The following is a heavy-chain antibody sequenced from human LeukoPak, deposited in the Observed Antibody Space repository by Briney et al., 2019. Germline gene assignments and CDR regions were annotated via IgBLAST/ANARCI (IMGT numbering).Heavy chain of an antibody. CDR3: ARSLTNSFDY. J-gene: IGHJ4*02. D-gene: IGHD4-11*01. Sequence: SQTLSLTCTVSSGSFSSGGYYWIWIRQHPGKGLEWIGYIHYSGSTYYNPSLKSRVTISVDTSKKQFSLKMNSVTAADTAVYYCARSLTNSFDYWGQGTLVTVSS. CDR2: IHYSGST. CDR1: SGSFSSGGYY. V-gene: IGHV4-31*03.